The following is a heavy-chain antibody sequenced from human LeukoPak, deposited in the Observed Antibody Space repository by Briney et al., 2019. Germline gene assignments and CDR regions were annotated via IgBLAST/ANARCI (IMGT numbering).Heavy chain of an antibody. J-gene: IGHJ4*02. D-gene: IGHD3-16*01. Sequence: GGSLRLSCAASGFTFSTFAMHWVRLSPGKGLEWVSSITGSGPYILHADSVKRRFTISRDNTKNLLYLEMNSLRAEDTAMYYCVRDVGAVRGEVYFDYWGQGTLVTVSS. CDR2: ITGSGPYI. CDR3: VRDVGAVRGEVYFDY. V-gene: IGHV3-21*06. CDR1: GFTFSTFA.